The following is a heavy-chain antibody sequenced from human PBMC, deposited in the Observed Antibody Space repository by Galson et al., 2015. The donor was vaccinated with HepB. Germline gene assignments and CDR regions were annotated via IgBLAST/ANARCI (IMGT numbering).Heavy chain of an antibody. CDR3: ARDIDSGFYYGGRTGAYFDY. CDR1: GYTFTNYG. Sequence: SVKVSCKASGYTFTNYGISWVRQAPGQGLEWMGWISAYNGNTNYAQKVQGRVTMTTDTSTNTAYMELRSLRSDDTTVYYCARDIDSGFYYGGRTGAYFDYWGQGTLVTVSS. V-gene: IGHV1-18*01. D-gene: IGHD3-22*01. J-gene: IGHJ4*02. CDR2: ISAYNGNT.